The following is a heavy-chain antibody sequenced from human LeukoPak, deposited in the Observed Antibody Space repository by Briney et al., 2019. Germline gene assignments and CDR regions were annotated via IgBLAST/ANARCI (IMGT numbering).Heavy chain of an antibody. J-gene: IGHJ6*02. CDR2: IYTSGST. Sequence: SETLSLTCTVPGGSISSYYWSWIRQPAGKGLEWIGRIYTSGSTNYNPSLKSRVTMSVDTSKNQFSLKLSSVTAADTAVYYCAGVVSGLPHNVMDVWGQGTTVTVSS. CDR3: AGVVSGLPHNVMDV. CDR1: GGSISSYY. D-gene: IGHD6-19*01. V-gene: IGHV4-4*07.